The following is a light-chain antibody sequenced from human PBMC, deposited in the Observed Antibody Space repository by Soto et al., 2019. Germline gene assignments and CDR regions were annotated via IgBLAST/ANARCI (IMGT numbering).Light chain of an antibody. Sequence: EIVLTQSPATLSLSPGERATLSCRASQSVSSYLTWHQQKPGQSPRLLIYDASNRATGIPARFSGSGSGTDFTLTISSLEPEDFAVYYCQERSNWPRGTFGQGTKVDI. CDR2: DAS. CDR1: QSVSSY. CDR3: QERSNWPRGT. J-gene: IGKJ1*01. V-gene: IGKV3-11*01.